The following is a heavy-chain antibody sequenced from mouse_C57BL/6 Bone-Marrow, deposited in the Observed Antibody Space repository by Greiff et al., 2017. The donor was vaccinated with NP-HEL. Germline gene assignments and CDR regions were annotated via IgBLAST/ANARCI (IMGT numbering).Heavy chain of an antibody. D-gene: IGHD1-1*01. CDR2: ISYDGSN. CDR1: GYSITSGYY. Sequence: VQLKESGPGLVKPSQSLSLTCSVTGYSITSGYYWNWIRQFPGNKLEWMGYISYDGSNNYNPSLKNRISITRDTSKNQFFLKLNSVTTEDTATYYCASRGAYGSSLFDYWGQGTTLTVSS. J-gene: IGHJ2*01. V-gene: IGHV3-6*01. CDR3: ASRGAYGSSLFDY.